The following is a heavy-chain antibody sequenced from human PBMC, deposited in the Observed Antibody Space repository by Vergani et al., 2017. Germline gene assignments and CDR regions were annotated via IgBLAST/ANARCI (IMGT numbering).Heavy chain of an antibody. D-gene: IGHD3-9*01. Sequence: EVQLVESGGGLVQPGGSLRLSCAASGFTFSSYWMHWVRQAPGKGLVWVSRINSDGSSTSYADSVKGRFTISRDNAKNTLYLHMNSLRAEDTAVYYGARNPRYFDWLLVRRYGMDVWGQGTTVTVSS. CDR3: ARNPRYFDWLLVRRYGMDV. J-gene: IGHJ6*02. CDR1: GFTFSSYW. CDR2: INSDGSST. V-gene: IGHV3-74*01.